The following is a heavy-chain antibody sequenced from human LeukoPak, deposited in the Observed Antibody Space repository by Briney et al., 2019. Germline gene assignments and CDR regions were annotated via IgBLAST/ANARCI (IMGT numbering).Heavy chain of an antibody. J-gene: IGHJ5*02. D-gene: IGHD3-9*01. Sequence: ASVKVSCKASGYTFTSYYMHWVRQAPGQGLEWMGIINPSGGSTSCAQKFQGRVTMTRDTSTSTVYMELSSLRSEDTAVYYCARGDYDILTQFGVDPWGQGTLVTVSS. CDR3: ARGDYDILTQFGVDP. V-gene: IGHV1-46*01. CDR2: INPSGGST. CDR1: GYTFTSYY.